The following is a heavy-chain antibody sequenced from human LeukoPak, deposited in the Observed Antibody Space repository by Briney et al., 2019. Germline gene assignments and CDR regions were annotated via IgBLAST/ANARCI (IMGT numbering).Heavy chain of an antibody. CDR1: GYTFTSYG. CDR3: ARGGVGDCSGGSCPFNWFDP. Sequence: ASVKVSCKASGYTFTSYGISWVRQAPGQGLEWMGWISPYNGNTDYVQKLQGRLTMTTDTSTSTAYMGLRSLRSDDTAVYYCARGGVGDCSGGSCPFNWFDPWGQGTLVTVSS. D-gene: IGHD2-15*01. J-gene: IGHJ5*02. CDR2: ISPYNGNT. V-gene: IGHV1-18*01.